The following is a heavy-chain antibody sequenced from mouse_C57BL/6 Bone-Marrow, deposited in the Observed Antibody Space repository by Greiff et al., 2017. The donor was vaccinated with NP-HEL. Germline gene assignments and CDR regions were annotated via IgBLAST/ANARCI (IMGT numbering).Heavy chain of an antibody. Sequence: VQLQQSGAELVRPGASVKLSCTASGFNINDDYMHWVKQRPEQGLEWIGWIDPENGVTESASKFQGTATITADTSSNTAYLQLSSPTSAVTAVYYCASDCDVYLDVWGTGTAVTVTS. CDR2: IDPENGVT. D-gene: IGHD2-13*01. V-gene: IGHV14-4*01. CDR3: ASDCDVYLDV. J-gene: IGHJ1*03. CDR1: GFNINDDY.